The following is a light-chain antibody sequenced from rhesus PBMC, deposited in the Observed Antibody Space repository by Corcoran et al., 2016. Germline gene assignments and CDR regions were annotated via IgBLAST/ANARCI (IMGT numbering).Light chain of an antibody. J-gene: IGKJ2*01. V-gene: IGKV1-36*02. Sequence: DIQMTQSPSSLSASVGDRVTITCRASQGISDFLNWYQQKPGKTPKHLIHSAFSLESGVPLRFCGSGSGTDFTLTISSLQPEDFAAYYCLQGYSTPYSFGQGTKVEIK. CDR2: SAF. CDR3: LQGYSTPYS. CDR1: QGISDF.